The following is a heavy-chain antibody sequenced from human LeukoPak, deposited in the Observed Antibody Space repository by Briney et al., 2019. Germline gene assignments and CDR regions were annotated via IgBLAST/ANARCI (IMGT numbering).Heavy chain of an antibody. CDR2: ISYSGST. V-gene: IGHV4-39*07. J-gene: IGHJ4*02. CDR3: ARENIIAVAGTDY. D-gene: IGHD6-19*01. CDR1: GGSISSTSLY. Sequence: PSETLSLTCTVSGGSISSTSLYWGWIRQPPGKGLEWIGSISYSGSTYYNPSLKSRVTISVDTSKNQFSLKLSSVTAADTAMYYCARENIIAVAGTDYWGQGTLVTVSS.